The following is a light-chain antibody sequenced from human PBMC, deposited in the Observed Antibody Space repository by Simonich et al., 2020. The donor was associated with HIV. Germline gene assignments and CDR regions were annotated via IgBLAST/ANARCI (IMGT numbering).Light chain of an antibody. V-gene: IGKV1-12*01. CDR2: AAS. Sequence: DIQMTQSPSSVSASVGDRVTITCRACQGISNWLAWYQQKPGKAPKLLIYAASSLQSGVPSRFSGSGSGTDFTLTISSLQPEDFAIYYCQQANSFPPAFGGGTKVEIK. CDR3: QQANSFPPA. J-gene: IGKJ4*01. CDR1: QGISNW.